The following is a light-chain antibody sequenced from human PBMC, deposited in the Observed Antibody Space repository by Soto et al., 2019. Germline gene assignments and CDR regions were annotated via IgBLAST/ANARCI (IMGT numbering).Light chain of an antibody. CDR1: QSVSSN. CDR2: GAS. V-gene: IGKV3-15*01. Sequence: EIVMTQSPATLSVSPGERATLSCRASQSVSSNLAWYQQKPGQAPTLVIYGASARATGIPARFSGSGSGTEFTLTISSLQSEDFAIYYCQQWSSSPRTFGQGTKLEIK. J-gene: IGKJ2*01. CDR3: QQWSSSPRT.